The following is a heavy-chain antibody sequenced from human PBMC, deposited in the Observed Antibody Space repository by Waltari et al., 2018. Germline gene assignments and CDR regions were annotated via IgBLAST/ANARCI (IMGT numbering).Heavy chain of an antibody. CDR1: GFTVSNNY. Sequence: EVQLVETGGGLIQHGWSLRPSCAASGFTVSNNYMSCVRQAAGKGLWWGLVIYTGCDTYYDASVKGRFTISGDASKNTLYLQMSSLRAEDTAMYYCAREADSTRVFDYWGQGILVTVSS. V-gene: IGHV3-53*02. CDR2: IYTGCDT. J-gene: IGHJ4*02. CDR3: AREADSTRVFDY.